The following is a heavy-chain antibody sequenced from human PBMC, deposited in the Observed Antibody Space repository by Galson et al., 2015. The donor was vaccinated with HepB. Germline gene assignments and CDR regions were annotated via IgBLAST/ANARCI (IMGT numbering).Heavy chain of an antibody. Sequence: SLRLSCAASGFTFSSYGMHWVRQAPGKGLEWVAVISYDGSNKYYADSVKGRFTISRDNSKNTLYLQMNSLRAEDTAVYYCAKAGLDSSGWLDAFDIWGQGTMVTVSS. CDR2: ISYDGSNK. D-gene: IGHD6-19*01. CDR1: GFTFSSYG. V-gene: IGHV3-30*18. CDR3: AKAGLDSSGWLDAFDI. J-gene: IGHJ3*02.